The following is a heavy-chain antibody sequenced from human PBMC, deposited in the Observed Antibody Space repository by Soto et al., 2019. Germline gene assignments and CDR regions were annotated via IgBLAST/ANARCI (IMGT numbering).Heavy chain of an antibody. CDR2: ITSGGTVF. Sequence: GSLRLSCAASGFNVDDYEMNWVRQAPGKGLEWISMITSGGTVFYYADSVKGRITISRDSSKNMVYLQMNSLRPEDTAVYYCARAPPRGIAAPGTWGSGMDVWGQGTTVTVSS. V-gene: IGHV3-66*02. CDR3: ARAPPRGIAAPGTWGSGMDV. CDR1: GFNVDDYE. J-gene: IGHJ6*02. D-gene: IGHD6-13*01.